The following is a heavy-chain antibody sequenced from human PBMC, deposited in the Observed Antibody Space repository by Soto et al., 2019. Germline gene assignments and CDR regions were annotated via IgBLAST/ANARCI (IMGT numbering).Heavy chain of an antibody. V-gene: IGHV4-59*01. J-gene: IGHJ6*02. CDR2: IYYTGST. CDR1: GGSISSYF. CDR3: ARGGSLGDYYYGMDV. Sequence: SETLSLTCSVSGGSISSYFWSWIRQPPGKGLEYIGYIYYTGSTNYNPSLKSRVTISVDTSKNQFSLRLSSVTAADTAVYYCARGGSLGDYYYGMDVWGQGTTVTVSS.